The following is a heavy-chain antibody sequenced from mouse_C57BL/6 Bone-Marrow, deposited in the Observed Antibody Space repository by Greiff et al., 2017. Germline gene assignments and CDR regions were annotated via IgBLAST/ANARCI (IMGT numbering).Heavy chain of an antibody. CDR2: INPNYGTT. CDR3: AIKKGGGFAY. CDR1: GYSFTDYN. V-gene: IGHV1-39*01. J-gene: IGHJ3*01. D-gene: IGHD1-3*01. Sequence: EVQLQQSGPELVKPGASVKISCKASGYSFTDYNMNWVKQSNGKSLEWIGVINPNYGTTSSNQKFKGKATLTVDQSASTAYMQLNSLTSEDSAVYYWAIKKGGGFAYWGQGTLVTVSA.